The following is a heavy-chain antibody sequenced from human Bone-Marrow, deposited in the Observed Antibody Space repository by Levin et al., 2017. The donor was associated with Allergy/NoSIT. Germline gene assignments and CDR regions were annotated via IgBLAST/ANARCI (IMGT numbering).Heavy chain of an antibody. CDR2: IYSTGSS. J-gene: IGHJ5*02. CDR3: ARRSNGYSYSYWFDP. D-gene: IGHD5-18*01. Sequence: SQTLSLTCTVSGDSLDNYYWSWIRQYPGKGLEWLGYIYSTGSSTYNSALKSRVSMSVDTSKNQFSLKLTSVTAADTAVYYCARRSNGYSYSYWFDPWGQGTLVTVSS. V-gene: IGHV4-59*01. CDR1: GDSLDNYY.